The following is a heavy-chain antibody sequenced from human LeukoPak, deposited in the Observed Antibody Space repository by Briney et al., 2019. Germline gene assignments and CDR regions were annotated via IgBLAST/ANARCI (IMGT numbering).Heavy chain of an antibody. Sequence: SETLSLTCSVSGGSISTSDYYWGWIRRPPGKRLEWIASIYYTGTTSYNPSLKSRVAISVDTSNNQFSLRLSSVTAADTAVYFCARHLYFYDLIGHIFDMWGQGTVVTVSS. CDR1: GGSISTSDYY. V-gene: IGHV4-39*01. J-gene: IGHJ3*02. CDR3: ARHLYFYDLIGHIFDM. CDR2: IYYTGTT. D-gene: IGHD3-16*01.